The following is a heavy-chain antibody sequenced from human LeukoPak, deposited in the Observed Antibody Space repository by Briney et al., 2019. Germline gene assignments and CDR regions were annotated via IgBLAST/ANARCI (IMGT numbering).Heavy chain of an antibody. J-gene: IGHJ4*02. Sequence: NPGGSLRLSCAASGFTFSSYSMNWVRQAPGKGLEWVSSISSSSSYIYYADSVKGRFTISRDNAKNSLYLKMNSLRAEDTAVYYCASETYYDIGLPTFDYWGQGTLVSVSS. CDR2: ISSSSSYI. D-gene: IGHD3-9*01. CDR1: GFTFSSYS. V-gene: IGHV3-21*01. CDR3: ASETYYDIGLPTFDY.